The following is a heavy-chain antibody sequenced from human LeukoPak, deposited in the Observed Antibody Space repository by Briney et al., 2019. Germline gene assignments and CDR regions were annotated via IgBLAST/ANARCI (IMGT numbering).Heavy chain of an antibody. J-gene: IGHJ6*03. V-gene: IGHV4-34*01. CDR3: ASGIAARLNYYYYYMDV. Sequence: SETLSLTCAVYGGSFSGYYWSWIRQPPGKGLEWIGETNHSGSTNYNPSLKSRVTISVDTSKNRFSLKLSSVTAADTAVYYCASGIAARLNYYYYYMDVWGKGTTVTVSS. D-gene: IGHD6-6*01. CDR1: GGSFSGYY. CDR2: TNHSGST.